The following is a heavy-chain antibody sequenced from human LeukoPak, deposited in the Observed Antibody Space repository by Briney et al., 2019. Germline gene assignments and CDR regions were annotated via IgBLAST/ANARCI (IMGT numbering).Heavy chain of an antibody. Sequence: PGASLRLSCVASRLTFSNYALHWVRQAPGKGLEFVSAISSNGDTTYYANSVKGRFTISRDDSKNTLYLQMGSLRADDMAVYYCARAIHSSGYPPVDYWGQGTLVTVSS. D-gene: IGHD3-22*01. CDR1: RLTFSNYA. V-gene: IGHV3-64*01. CDR3: ARAIHSSGYPPVDY. CDR2: ISSNGDTT. J-gene: IGHJ4*02.